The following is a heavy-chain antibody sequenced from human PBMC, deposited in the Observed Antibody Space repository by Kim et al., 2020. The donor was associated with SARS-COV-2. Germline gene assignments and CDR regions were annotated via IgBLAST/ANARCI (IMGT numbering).Heavy chain of an antibody. Sequence: GGSLRLSCAASGFTFSNAWMSWVRQAPGKGLEWVGRLKSKTDGGTTDYAAPVKGRFTISRDDSKNTLYLQMNSLKTEDTAVYYCTTWWVGYWGQGTLVTVSS. CDR1: GFTFSNAW. J-gene: IGHJ4*02. V-gene: IGHV3-15*01. D-gene: IGHD2-15*01. CDR2: LKSKTDGGTT. CDR3: TTWWVGY.